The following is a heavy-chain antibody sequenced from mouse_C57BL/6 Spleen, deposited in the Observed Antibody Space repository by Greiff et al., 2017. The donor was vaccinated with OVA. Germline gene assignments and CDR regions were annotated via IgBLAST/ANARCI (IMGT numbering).Heavy chain of an antibody. CDR3: ARDYDYGGYAMDY. J-gene: IGHJ4*01. Sequence: EVHLVESGGGLVKPGGSLKLSCAASGFTFSDYGMHWVRQAPEKGLEWVAYISSGSSTIYYADTVKGRFTISRDNAKNTLFLQMTSLRSEDTAMYYCARDYDYGGYAMDYWGQGTSVTVSS. CDR1: GFTFSDYG. CDR2: ISSGSSTI. D-gene: IGHD2-4*01. V-gene: IGHV5-17*01.